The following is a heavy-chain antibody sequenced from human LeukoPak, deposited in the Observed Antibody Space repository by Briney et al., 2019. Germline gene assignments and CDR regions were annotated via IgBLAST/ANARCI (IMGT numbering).Heavy chain of an antibody. V-gene: IGHV4-59*01. J-gene: IGHJ5*02. CDR2: IYYTGVT. D-gene: IGHD6-25*01. CDR1: GTSITSSY. Sequence: SETLSLTCTVSGTSITSSYWSWIRQPPGKGLEHIGYIYYTGVTNYSPSLKSRVTMSLDTSKNQFSLRLTSVTAADTAIYYCARTARLPSSWGQGTLVTVSS. CDR3: ARTARLPSS.